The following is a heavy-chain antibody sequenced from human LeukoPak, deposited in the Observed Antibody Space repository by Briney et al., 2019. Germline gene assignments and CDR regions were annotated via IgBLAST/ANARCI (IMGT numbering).Heavy chain of an antibody. V-gene: IGHV1-2*02. CDR3: ARRRFSTSSYLDS. J-gene: IGHJ4*02. Sequence: ASVKVSCTASVYTFTDYYIHWVRQTPGQGPEWLGWINPKSGGTTTAQTFQGRLTMTRDTSLTTTFLELSTLTSDDTAVYYCARRRFSTSSYLDSWGQGTLVTVSS. CDR1: VYTFTDYY. CDR2: INPKSGGT. D-gene: IGHD2/OR15-2a*01.